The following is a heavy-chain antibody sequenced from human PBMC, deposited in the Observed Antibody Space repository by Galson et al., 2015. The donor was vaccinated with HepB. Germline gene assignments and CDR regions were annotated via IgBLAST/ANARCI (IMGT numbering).Heavy chain of an antibody. Sequence: SVKVSCKASGGTFSSYAISWVRQAPGQGLEWMGRIIPILGIANYAQKFQGRVTITADKSTSTAYMELRSLRSDDTAVYYCARDVSAAGDPKSFDYWGQGTLVTVSS. CDR1: GGTFSSYA. CDR2: IIPILGIA. CDR3: ARDVSAAGDPKSFDY. V-gene: IGHV1-69*04. J-gene: IGHJ4*02. D-gene: IGHD6-13*01.